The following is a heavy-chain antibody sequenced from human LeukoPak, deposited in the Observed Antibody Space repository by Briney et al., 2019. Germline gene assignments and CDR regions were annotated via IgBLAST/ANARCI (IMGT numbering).Heavy chain of an antibody. Sequence: GGSLRLSCAASGFTFSSYAMSWVRQAPGKGLEWVSAISGSGGSTYHADSVNGRFTISRDNSKNTLYLQMNSLRAEDTAVYYCAKELWTTVTPLTSNWFDPWGQGTLVTVSS. D-gene: IGHD4-17*01. CDR2: ISGSGGST. CDR3: AKELWTTVTPLTSNWFDP. CDR1: GFTFSSYA. V-gene: IGHV3-23*01. J-gene: IGHJ5*02.